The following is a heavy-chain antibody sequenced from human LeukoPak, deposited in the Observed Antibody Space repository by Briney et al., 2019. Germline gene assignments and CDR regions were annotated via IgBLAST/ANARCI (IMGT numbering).Heavy chain of an antibody. CDR2: IFYSGST. J-gene: IGHJ4*02. V-gene: IGHV4-59*08. CDR3: AIHGAAYSFDY. Sequence: PSETLSLTCTVSGDSISSYYWSWIRQPPWKGLEWIGYIFYSGSTNSNPSLKSRVTISVDTSKNHFSLNLSSVTAADTAVYYCAIHGAAYSFDYWGQGTLVTVSS. CDR1: GDSISSYY. D-gene: IGHD2-21*01.